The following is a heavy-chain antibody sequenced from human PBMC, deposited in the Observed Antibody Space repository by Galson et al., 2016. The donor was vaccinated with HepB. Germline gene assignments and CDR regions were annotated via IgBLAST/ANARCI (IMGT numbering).Heavy chain of an antibody. CDR2: IIPIFGTT. V-gene: IGHV1-69*13. CDR3: ASPFHGDYTYYYGMDV. Sequence: SVKVSCKASGGTFTSYAISWVRQAPGQGLEWMGGIIPIFGTTNYAQKFQGRVTITADESTSTAYMELSSLRSEDTAVYYCASPFHGDYTYYYGMDVWGQGTTVTVSS. D-gene: IGHD4-17*01. J-gene: IGHJ6*02. CDR1: GGTFTSYA.